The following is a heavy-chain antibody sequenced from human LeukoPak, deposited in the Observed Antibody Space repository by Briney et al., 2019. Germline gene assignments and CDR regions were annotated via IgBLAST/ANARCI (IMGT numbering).Heavy chain of an antibody. Sequence: PSETLSLTCAVYGVSFSGYYWTWLRQPPGKGLEWIGDINHRGSTNYNPSLKSRVTISVDTSKNQFSLKLSSATAADTAVYYCARGRRRGRSDYWGQGTLVTVSS. J-gene: IGHJ4*02. CDR2: INHRGST. CDR1: GVSFSGYY. CDR3: ARGRRRGRSDY. V-gene: IGHV4-34*01.